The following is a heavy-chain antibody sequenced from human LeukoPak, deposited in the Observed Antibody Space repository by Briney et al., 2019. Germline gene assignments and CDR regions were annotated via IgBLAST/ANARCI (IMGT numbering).Heavy chain of an antibody. Sequence: SETLSLTCTVSGGSISNTHYYWGWIRQPPGKGLEWIGNIHYSGTSFYNPSLKSRVAISVDTSKNQFSLKLSSVTAADTAVYYCASPFSVEDYWGQGTLVTVSS. J-gene: IGHJ4*02. CDR2: IHYSGTS. D-gene: IGHD3-10*01. V-gene: IGHV4-39*07. CDR1: GGSISNTHYY. CDR3: ASPFSVEDY.